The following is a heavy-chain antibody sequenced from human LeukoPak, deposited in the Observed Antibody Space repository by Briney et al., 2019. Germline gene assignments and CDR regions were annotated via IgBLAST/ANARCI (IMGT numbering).Heavy chain of an antibody. Sequence: GGSLRLSCAASGFTFSSYRMNWVRRAPGKGLEWVSSISSSSSYIYYADSVKGRFTIYRDNAKNSLYLQMNSLRAEDTAVYYCAREGSGVAGHFDYWGQGTLVTVSS. D-gene: IGHD6-19*01. CDR3: AREGSGVAGHFDY. J-gene: IGHJ4*02. CDR2: ISSSSSYI. CDR1: GFTFSSYR. V-gene: IGHV3-21*01.